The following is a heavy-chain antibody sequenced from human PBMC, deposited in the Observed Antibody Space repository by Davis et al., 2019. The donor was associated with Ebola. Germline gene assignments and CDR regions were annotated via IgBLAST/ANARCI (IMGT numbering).Heavy chain of an antibody. CDR3: ARGDLGGKQLVY. J-gene: IGHJ4*02. CDR1: GGSFSGYY. D-gene: IGHD6-13*01. CDR2: INHSGST. V-gene: IGHV4-34*01. Sequence: MPGGSLRLSCAVYGGSFSGYYWTWIRQPPGKGLEWIGEINHSGSTNYNPSLKSRLIISIDTSKNQFSLQLNSVTDADTAVYYCARGDLGGKQLVYWGQGTLVTVSS.